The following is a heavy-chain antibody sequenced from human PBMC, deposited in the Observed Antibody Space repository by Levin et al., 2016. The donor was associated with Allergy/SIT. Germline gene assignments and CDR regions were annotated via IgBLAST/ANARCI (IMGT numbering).Heavy chain of an antibody. CDR3: AKGAAAGTTLDY. V-gene: IGHV3-30*18. CDR2: ISYDGSNK. D-gene: IGHD6-13*01. Sequence: WIRQPPGKGLEWVAVISYDGSNKYYADSVKGRFTISRDNSKNTLYLQMNSLRAEDTAVYYCAKGAAAGTTLDYWGQGTLVTVSS. J-gene: IGHJ4*02.